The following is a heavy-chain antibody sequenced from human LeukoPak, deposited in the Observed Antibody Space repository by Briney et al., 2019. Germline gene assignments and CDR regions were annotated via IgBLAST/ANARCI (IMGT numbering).Heavy chain of an antibody. V-gene: IGHV3-43*01. D-gene: IGHD5-24*01. CDR1: GFTFDDYT. J-gene: IGHJ4*02. CDR3: AKDRSRDGYNHFDY. Sequence: AGGSLRLSCAASGFTFDDYTMHWVRQAPGKGLEWVSLISWDGGSTYYADSVKGRFTISRDNSKNSLYLQMNSLRTEDTALYYCAKDRSRDGYNHFDYWGQGTLVTVSS. CDR2: ISWDGGST.